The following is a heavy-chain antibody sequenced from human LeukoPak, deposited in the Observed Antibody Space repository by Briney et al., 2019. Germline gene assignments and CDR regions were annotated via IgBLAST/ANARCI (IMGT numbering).Heavy chain of an antibody. D-gene: IGHD2-15*01. J-gene: IGHJ4*02. V-gene: IGHV3-30-3*02. Sequence: GRSLRLSCAASGFTFSSYAMHWVRQAPGKGLEWVAVISYDGSNKYYADSVKGRFTISRDNSKNTLYLQMNSLRAEDTAVYYCAKESSGGSCTDYWGQGTLVTVSS. CDR3: AKESSGGSCTDY. CDR2: ISYDGSNK. CDR1: GFTFSSYA.